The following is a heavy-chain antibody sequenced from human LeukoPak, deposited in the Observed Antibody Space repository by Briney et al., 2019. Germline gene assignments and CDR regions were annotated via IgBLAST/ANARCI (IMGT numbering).Heavy chain of an antibody. CDR2: ISYDGSNK. CDR3: AQGHFDY. Sequence: GRSLRLSCAASGFTXSSYGMHWVRQAPGKGLEWVAVISYDGSNKYYADSVKGRFTISRDNSKNTLYLQMNSLRAEDTAVYYCAQGHFDYWGQGTLVTVSS. V-gene: IGHV3-30*18. J-gene: IGHJ4*02. CDR1: GFTXSSYG.